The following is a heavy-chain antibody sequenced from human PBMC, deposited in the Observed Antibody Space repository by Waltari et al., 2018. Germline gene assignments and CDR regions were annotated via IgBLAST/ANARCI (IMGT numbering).Heavy chain of an antibody. CDR1: GGTFSSYA. CDR2: FNPIVGTA. Sequence: QVQLVQSGAEVKKPGSSVKVSCKASGGTFSSYAISWVRQAPGQGLEWMGGFNPIVGTANYAQKFQGRVTITADESTSTAYMELSSLRSEDTAVYYCARGGTTVTTMEGDNWFDPWGQGTLVTVSS. V-gene: IGHV1-69*12. CDR3: ARGGTTVTTMEGDNWFDP. J-gene: IGHJ5*02. D-gene: IGHD4-17*01.